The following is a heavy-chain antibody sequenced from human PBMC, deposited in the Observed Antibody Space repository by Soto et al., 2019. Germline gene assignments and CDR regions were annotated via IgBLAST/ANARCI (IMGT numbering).Heavy chain of an antibody. CDR2: IYYSGST. V-gene: IGHV4-30-4*01. D-gene: IGHD3-10*01. CDR3: ARERNLFGAFDI. Sequence: QVQLQESGPGLVKPSQTLSLTCTVSGGSISSGDYYWSWIRQPPGKGLEWIGYIYYSGSTYYNPSLKSRVTISVDTSKSQCSLKLSSVTAADTAVYYCARERNLFGAFDIWGQGTMVTVSS. J-gene: IGHJ3*02. CDR1: GGSISSGDYY.